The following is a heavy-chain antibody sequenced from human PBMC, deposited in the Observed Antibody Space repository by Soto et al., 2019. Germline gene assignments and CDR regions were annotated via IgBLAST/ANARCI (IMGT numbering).Heavy chain of an antibody. J-gene: IGHJ3*01. V-gene: IGHV3-21*01. D-gene: IGHD3-22*01. CDR2: ISGDSNYI. CDR1: GFTFSTYS. Sequence: VQLVGSGGGLVKPGGSLRLSCVASGFTFSTYSMNWVRQAPGKGLEWVSSISGDSNYIFYADSVKGRFTISRDNAKNSVHLHMSSLGAEDTAVYYCTSYYHDSSGNIVNFEFWGQGTMVTVSS. CDR3: TSYYHDSSGNIVNFEF.